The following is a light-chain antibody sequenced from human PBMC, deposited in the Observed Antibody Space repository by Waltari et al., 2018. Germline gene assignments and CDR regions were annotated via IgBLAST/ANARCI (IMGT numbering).Light chain of an antibody. CDR1: SSDVGGYNY. V-gene: IGLV2-14*03. CDR3: SSYTSSTTYV. CDR2: DVS. Sequence: QSALTQPASVSGSPGQSITLSCTGTSSDVGGYNYVSWYQHHPGKAPKLMIFDVSSRRSGVSNRFSGSKSGNTASLTISGLQAEDEADYYCSSYTSSTTYVFGAGTKVTVL. J-gene: IGLJ1*01.